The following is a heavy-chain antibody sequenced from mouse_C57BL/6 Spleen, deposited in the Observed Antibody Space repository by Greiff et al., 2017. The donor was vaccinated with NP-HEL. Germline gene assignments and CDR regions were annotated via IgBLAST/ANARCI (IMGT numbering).Heavy chain of an antibody. Sequence: VQLQQSGPELVKPGASVKISCKASGYAFSSSWMNWVKQRPGKGLEWIGRIYPGDGDTNYNGKFKGKATLTADKSSSTAYMQLSSLTSEDSAVYFCARFGSSRYYFDYWGQGTTLTVSS. J-gene: IGHJ2*01. CDR2: IYPGDGDT. CDR3: ARFGSSRYYFDY. D-gene: IGHD1-1*01. CDR1: GYAFSSSW. V-gene: IGHV1-82*01.